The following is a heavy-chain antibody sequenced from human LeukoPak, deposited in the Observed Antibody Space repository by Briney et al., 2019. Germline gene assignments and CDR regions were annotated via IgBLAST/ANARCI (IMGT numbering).Heavy chain of an antibody. V-gene: IGHV4-59*01. CDR1: GGSLSSYY. D-gene: IGHD1-14*01. CDR2: IYYSGST. CDR3: AREAGPTGY. Sequence: SETLSLTCTVSGGSLSSYYWSWIRQPPGKGLEWIGYIYYSGSTNYNPSLKSRVTISVDTSKNQFSLKLSSVTAADTAVYYCAREAGPTGYWGQGTLVTVSS. J-gene: IGHJ4*02.